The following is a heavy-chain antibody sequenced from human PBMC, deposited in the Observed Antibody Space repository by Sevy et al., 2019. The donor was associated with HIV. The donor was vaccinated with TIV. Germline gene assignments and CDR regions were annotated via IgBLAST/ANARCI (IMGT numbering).Heavy chain of an antibody. D-gene: IGHD3-22*01. Sequence: SETLSLTCTVSGGSISSYYWSWIRQPPGKGLEWIGYIYYSGSTNYNPSLKRRVTISVDTSKNQFSLKLSSVTAADTAVYYCARHGPYYYDSSGRSAFDIWGQGTMVTVSS. V-gene: IGHV4-59*08. J-gene: IGHJ3*02. CDR3: ARHGPYYYDSSGRSAFDI. CDR1: GGSISSYY. CDR2: IYYSGST.